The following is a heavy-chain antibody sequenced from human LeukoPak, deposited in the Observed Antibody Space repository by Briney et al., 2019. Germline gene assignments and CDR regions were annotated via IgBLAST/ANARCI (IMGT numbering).Heavy chain of an antibody. Sequence: GGSLRLSCAASGFTVGGTYMSWVRQAAGKGWQWVSTIFDAGRTTYADSVQGRFTISRDSYMNTLFLQMNSLRADDTAVYYCAGATKWLAHDFWGQGILVTVSS. J-gene: IGHJ4*02. CDR1: GFTVGGTY. D-gene: IGHD6-19*01. CDR3: AGATKWLAHDF. CDR2: IFDAGRT. V-gene: IGHV3-53*01.